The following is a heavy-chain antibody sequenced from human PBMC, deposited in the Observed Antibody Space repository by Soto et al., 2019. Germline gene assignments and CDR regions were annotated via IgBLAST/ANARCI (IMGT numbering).Heavy chain of an antibody. CDR1: GFPFSTYA. J-gene: IGHJ4*02. CDR2: INSDSTTT. Sequence: DVHLEESGGGLVQPGGSLRLSCAVSGFPFSTYAMHWVRQAPGKGLEWISYINSDSTTTFHADSVKGRFTVSRDNAKNSLYLQMSSLRHEDPAVYYCARDLSHWGQGTLVTVSS. CDR3: ARDLSH. V-gene: IGHV3-48*02.